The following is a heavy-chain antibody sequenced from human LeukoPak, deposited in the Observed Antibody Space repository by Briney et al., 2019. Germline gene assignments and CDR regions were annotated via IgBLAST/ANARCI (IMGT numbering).Heavy chain of an antibody. CDR3: ARGLPPANQIERDSRID. CDR1: GGSFSGYY. Sequence: PSETLSLTCTVYGGSFSGYYRSWIRQPPGKGLEWIGEINHSGSTNYNPSLTSRVTISVDTSKNQFSLKLSSVTAADTAVYYCARGLPPANQIERDSRIDWGQGTLVTVSS. V-gene: IGHV4-34*01. D-gene: IGHD3-22*01. J-gene: IGHJ4*02. CDR2: INHSGST.